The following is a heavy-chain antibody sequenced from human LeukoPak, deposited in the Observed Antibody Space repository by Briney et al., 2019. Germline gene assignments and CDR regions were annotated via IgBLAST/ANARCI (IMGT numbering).Heavy chain of an antibody. CDR3: ARGVGYYYMDV. CDR2: ISSSSYI. D-gene: IGHD2-15*01. CDR1: GFTFSSYS. Sequence: GGSLRLSCAASGFTFSSYSMNWGRQAPGKGLEWVSSISSSSYIYYADSVKGRFTISRDNAKNSLYLQMNSLRAEDTAVYYCARGVGYYYMDVWGKGTTVTVSS. V-gene: IGHV3-21*01. J-gene: IGHJ6*03.